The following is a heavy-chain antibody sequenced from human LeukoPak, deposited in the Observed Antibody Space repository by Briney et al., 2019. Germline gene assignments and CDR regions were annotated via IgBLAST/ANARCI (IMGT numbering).Heavy chain of an antibody. J-gene: IGHJ4*02. CDR2: INPNSGGT. CDR1: GYTFTGYY. Sequence: ASVKVSCKASGYTFTGYYMHWVRQAPGQGLEWMGWINPNSGGTNYAQKFQGRVTMTRDTSISTAYMELSRLRSDDTAVYYCARDCSSTSCYEPDYWGQGTLVTVSS. V-gene: IGHV1-2*02. D-gene: IGHD2-2*01. CDR3: ARDCSSTSCYEPDY.